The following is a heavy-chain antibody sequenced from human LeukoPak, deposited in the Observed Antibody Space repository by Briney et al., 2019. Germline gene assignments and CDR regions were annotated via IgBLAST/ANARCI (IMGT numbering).Heavy chain of an antibody. V-gene: IGHV3-23*01. Sequence: GGSLRLSCAASGFTFSSYAMSWVRQAPGKGLEWVSAISGSGGSTYYADSVKGRFTISRDNSKNTLDLQMNSLRAEDMAVYYCAKVSSNYYGSGSYQTLDYWGQGTLVTVSS. CDR2: ISGSGGST. J-gene: IGHJ4*02. D-gene: IGHD3-10*01. CDR3: AKVSSNYYGSGSYQTLDY. CDR1: GFTFSSYA.